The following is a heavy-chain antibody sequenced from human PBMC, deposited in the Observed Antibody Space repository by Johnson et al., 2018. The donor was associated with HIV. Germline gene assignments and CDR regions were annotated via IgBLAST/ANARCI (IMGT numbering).Heavy chain of an antibody. CDR2: IKYDGSET. J-gene: IGHJ3*02. CDR3: ARVWSGESGAFDI. D-gene: IGHD3-3*01. CDR1: GFTFSVYG. V-gene: IGHV3-30*02. Sequence: QVQVVESGGGVVQPGGSLRLSCGASGFTFSVYGMHWVRQSPGQGLDWVAVIKYDGSETMYADSVKGRFTISRDNSKNTLYLQMNSLRAEDTAVYYCARVWSGESGAFDIWGQGTMVTVSS.